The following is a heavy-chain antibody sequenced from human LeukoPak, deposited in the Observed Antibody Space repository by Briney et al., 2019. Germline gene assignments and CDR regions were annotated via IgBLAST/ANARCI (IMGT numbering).Heavy chain of an antibody. CDR3: ARVPGDYVWFDP. CDR1: GYTFTSYY. Sequence: ASVKVSCKASGYTFTSYYMHWVRQAPGQGLEWMGLINPTGGSTGYAQKLQGRVTMTTDTSTSTAYMELRSLRSDDTAVYYCARVPGDYVWFDPWGQGTLVTVSS. V-gene: IGHV1-46*01. D-gene: IGHD4-17*01. J-gene: IGHJ5*02. CDR2: INPTGGST.